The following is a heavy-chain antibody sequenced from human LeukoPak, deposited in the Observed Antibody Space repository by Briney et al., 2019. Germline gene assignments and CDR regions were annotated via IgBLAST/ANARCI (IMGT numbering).Heavy chain of an antibody. J-gene: IGHJ4*02. D-gene: IGHD5-18*01. Sequence: PSETLSLSCTVYVGSISSYYWSWIRQPAGQGLEWIGRIYTSGSTNYNPSLKSRVTMSVDTSKTQSSLKLSSVTAADTAVYYCARDRGYSYAFDYWGQGTLVTVSS. CDR2: IYTSGST. V-gene: IGHV4-4*07. CDR3: ARDRGYSYAFDY. CDR1: VGSISSYY.